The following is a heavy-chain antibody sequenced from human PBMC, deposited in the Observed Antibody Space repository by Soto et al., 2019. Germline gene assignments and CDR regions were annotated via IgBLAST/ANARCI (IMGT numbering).Heavy chain of an antibody. CDR3: ARDAGSDGGVDMDV. V-gene: IGHV3-7*01. J-gene: IGHJ6*03. CDR1: GFTFSSYW. D-gene: IGHD2-8*02. CDR2: IKQDGSEK. Sequence: GGSLRLSCAASGFTFSSYWMNWVRQAPGKGLEWVANIKQDGSEKFYVDSVKGRFTISRDNAKNSLSLQMNSLRAEDTAMYYCARDAGSDGGVDMDVWGKGTTVTVSS.